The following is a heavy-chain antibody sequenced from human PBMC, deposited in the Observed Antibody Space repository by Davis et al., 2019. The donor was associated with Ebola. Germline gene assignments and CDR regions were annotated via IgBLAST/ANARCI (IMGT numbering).Heavy chain of an antibody. Sequence: MPSETLSLTCTVSGGSISSYYWSWIRQPPGKGLEWIGEINHSGSTNYNPSLKSRVTISVDTSKNQFSLKLSSVTAADTAVYYCARAGSWTTVTTRNYGMDVWGQGTTVTVSS. CDR1: GGSISSYY. J-gene: IGHJ6*02. CDR2: INHSGST. CDR3: ARAGSWTTVTTRNYGMDV. D-gene: IGHD4-11*01. V-gene: IGHV4-34*01.